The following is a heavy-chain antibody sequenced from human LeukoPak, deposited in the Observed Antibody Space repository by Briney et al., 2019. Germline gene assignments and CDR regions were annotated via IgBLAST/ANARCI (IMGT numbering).Heavy chain of an antibody. J-gene: IGHJ3*02. Sequence: SETLSLTCAVSGYSISSGNYWGWIRQPPGKGLEWIGSIYHSGSTYYNPSLKSRVTISVDTSKNQFSLKLSSVTAADTAVYYCARTGTRITIDIWGQGTMVTVSS. V-gene: IGHV4-38-2*01. CDR1: GYSISSGNY. CDR2: IYHSGST. CDR3: ARTGTRITIDI. D-gene: IGHD1-14*01.